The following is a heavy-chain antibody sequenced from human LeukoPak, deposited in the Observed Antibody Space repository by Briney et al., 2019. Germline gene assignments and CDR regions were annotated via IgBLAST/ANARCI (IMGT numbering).Heavy chain of an antibody. CDR1: GFTFSSYW. D-gene: IGHD2-15*01. CDR3: AKDVAVVVAATDSYFDY. J-gene: IGHJ4*02. CDR2: IKQDGGEI. V-gene: IGHV3-7*01. Sequence: GGSLRLSCAASGFTFSSYWMSWVRQAPGKGLEWVANIKQDGGEIYYVDSVKGRFTISRDNAKNSLSLQMNSLRAEDTAVYYCAKDVAVVVAATDSYFDYWGQGTLVTVSS.